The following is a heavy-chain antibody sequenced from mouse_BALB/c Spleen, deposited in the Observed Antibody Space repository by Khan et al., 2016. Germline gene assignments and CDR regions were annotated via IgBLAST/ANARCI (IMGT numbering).Heavy chain of an antibody. V-gene: IGHV9-1*02. CDR3: ASWVSVFDY. J-gene: IGHJ2*01. D-gene: IGHD4-1*01. CDR1: GYTFTNYG. CDR2: RNTYTGEP. Sequence: QIQLVQSGPELKKPGETVKISCTASGYTFTNYGMNWVKQAPGKGLKGMGWRNTYTGEPTYADDFKGRFAFSLETSASTAYLKTNNLKNEDMATYFCASWVSVFDYWAQGTTLTVSS.